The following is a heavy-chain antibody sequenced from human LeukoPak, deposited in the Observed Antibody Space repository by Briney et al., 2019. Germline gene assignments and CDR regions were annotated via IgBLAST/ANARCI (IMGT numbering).Heavy chain of an antibody. V-gene: IGHV1-18*01. CDR1: GYTFTSYG. CDR2: ISAYNGNT. CDR3: ARGTRGRGDWYFDL. D-gene: IGHD1-26*01. Sequence: GASVKVSCKASGYTFTSYGISWVRQAPGQGLEWMGWISAYNGNTNYAQKLQGRVTMSADTSTSTAYMELRSLTSDDTAVYYCARGTRGRGDWYFDLWGRGTLVTVSS. J-gene: IGHJ2*01.